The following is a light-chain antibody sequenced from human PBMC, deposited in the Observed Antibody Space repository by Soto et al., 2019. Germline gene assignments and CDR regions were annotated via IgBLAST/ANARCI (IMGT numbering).Light chain of an antibody. V-gene: IGKV1-5*01. Sequence: DIQMTQSRSTLSASVGDTVTIACRASQRISSWLAWYQQKPGKAPKLLIYDASTLESGVPSRFSGSGSGTDFTLTITSLQPADIATYYCQQYSRDSTFGQGTKV. CDR2: DAS. CDR1: QRISSW. J-gene: IGKJ1*01. CDR3: QQYSRDST.